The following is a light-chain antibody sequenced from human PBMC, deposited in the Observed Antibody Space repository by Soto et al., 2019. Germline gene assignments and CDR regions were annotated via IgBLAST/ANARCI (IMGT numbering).Light chain of an antibody. CDR1: QSVSSY. V-gene: IGKV3-11*01. J-gene: IGKJ5*01. Sequence: ELVLTQSPGTLSLSPGDSATLSCRASQSVSSYLAWYQQKPGKAPRLLLYDASNRATGIPARFSGSGSGTDFTLTISSLEPEDFAVYYCQQRSNWPPAITCGQGTRLEIK. CDR2: DAS. CDR3: QQRSNWPPAIT.